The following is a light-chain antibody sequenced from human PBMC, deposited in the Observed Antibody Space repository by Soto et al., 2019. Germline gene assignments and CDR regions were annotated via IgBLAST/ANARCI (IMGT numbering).Light chain of an antibody. CDR3: SSYTSSSTLVV. CDR1: SSDVGGYNY. J-gene: IGLJ2*01. V-gene: IGLV2-14*01. Sequence: QSALPQPASVSVSPGQSITISCTGTSSDVGGYNYVSWYQQHPGKAPKLMIYDVSNRPSGVSNRFSGSKSGNTASLTISGLQAEDEADYYCSSYTSSSTLVVFGGGTNSPS. CDR2: DVS.